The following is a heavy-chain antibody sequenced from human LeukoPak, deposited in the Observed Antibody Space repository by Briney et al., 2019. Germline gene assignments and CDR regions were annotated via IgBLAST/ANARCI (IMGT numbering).Heavy chain of an antibody. Sequence: ASVKVSCKASGYTFTSYGISWVRQAPGQGLEWMGWISAYNGNTNYAQKLQGRVTMTTDTSTGTAYMELRSLRSDDTAVYYCARSPVQLGIAVAGRLQDYWGQGTLVTVSS. CDR2: ISAYNGNT. CDR3: ARSPVQLGIAVAGRLQDY. D-gene: IGHD6-19*01. J-gene: IGHJ4*02. V-gene: IGHV1-18*01. CDR1: GYTFTSYG.